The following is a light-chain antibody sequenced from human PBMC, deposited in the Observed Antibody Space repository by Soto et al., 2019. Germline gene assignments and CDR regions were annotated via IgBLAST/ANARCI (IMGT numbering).Light chain of an antibody. Sequence: EIVLTQSPATLSLSPGERATLSCRASQSVSTYLAWYQQKPGQAPRLLIYDASNRATGIPARFSASGSGTDFTLTISSLEPEDSAVYYCQQRGNGITFGPGTRLEI. CDR1: QSVSTY. V-gene: IGKV3-11*01. CDR2: DAS. CDR3: QQRGNGIT. J-gene: IGKJ5*01.